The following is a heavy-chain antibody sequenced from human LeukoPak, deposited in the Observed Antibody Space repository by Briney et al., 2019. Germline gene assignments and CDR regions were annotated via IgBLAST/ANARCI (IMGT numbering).Heavy chain of an antibody. CDR3: ARDGHGAGDPFDY. CDR2: FDPEDGET. D-gene: IGHD7-27*01. V-gene: IGHV1-24*01. CDR1: GYTLTELS. Sequence: GASVNVSCMVSGYTLTELSMHWVRQAPGKGLEWMGGFDPEDGETIYAQKLQGRVTMTTDTSTSTAYMELRSLRSDDTAVYYCARDGHGAGDPFDYWGQGTLVTVSS. J-gene: IGHJ4*02.